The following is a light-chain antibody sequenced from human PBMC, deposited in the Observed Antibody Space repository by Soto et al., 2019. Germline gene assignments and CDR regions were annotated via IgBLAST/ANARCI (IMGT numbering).Light chain of an antibody. CDR2: DNN. CDR1: HSNIGKNF. V-gene: IGLV1-51*01. J-gene: IGLJ3*02. Sequence: QAVLTQPPSVSAAPGQKVTISCSGSHSNIGKNFVSWYQHLPGTAPKLLIYDNNKRPSGIPARFSGSKSGTSATLDITGLQTGDEADYYCGTWESSLDAGVFGGGTKLTVL. CDR3: GTWESSLDAGV.